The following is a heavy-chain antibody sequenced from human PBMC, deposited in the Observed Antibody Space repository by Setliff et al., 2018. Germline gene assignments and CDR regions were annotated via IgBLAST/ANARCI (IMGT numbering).Heavy chain of an antibody. Sequence: PSETLSLTCAAYGGTFSDYYWTWIRQPPGKGLEWIGEINHSGFTNYNPSLQSRVSIPIDTSKDQFSLRMSSVTAADAAIYYCARGRNVAARLLDTWGQGSRVTVSS. CDR2: INHSGFT. V-gene: IGHV4-34*01. J-gene: IGHJ5*02. CDR3: ARGRNVAARLLDT. CDR1: GGTFSDYY. D-gene: IGHD6-6*01.